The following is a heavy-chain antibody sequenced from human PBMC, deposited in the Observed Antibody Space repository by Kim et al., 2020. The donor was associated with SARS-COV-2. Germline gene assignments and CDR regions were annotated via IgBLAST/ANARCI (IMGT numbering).Heavy chain of an antibody. V-gene: IGHV3-11*01. D-gene: IGHD3-10*01. Sequence: ESVKGRFAISRDNAENSLFLQMNSLRAADTAVYFCARASMVRGAKYYFDSWGRGALVTVSS. J-gene: IGHJ4*02. CDR3: ARASMVRGAKYYFDS.